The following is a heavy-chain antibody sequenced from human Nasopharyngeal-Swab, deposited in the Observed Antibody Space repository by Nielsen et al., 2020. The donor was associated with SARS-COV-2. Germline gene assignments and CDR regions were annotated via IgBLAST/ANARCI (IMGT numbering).Heavy chain of an antibody. CDR3: ARVRCSSTSCPDNWFDP. V-gene: IGHV1-18*01. CDR2: ISAYNGNT. CDR1: GYTFTSYG. D-gene: IGHD2-2*01. Sequence: ASVKVSCKASGYTFTSYGISWVRQAPGQGLEWMGWISAYNGNTNYAQKFQGRVTITADESTSTAYMELSSLRSEDTAVYYCARVRCSSTSCPDNWFDPWGQGTLVTVSS. J-gene: IGHJ5*02.